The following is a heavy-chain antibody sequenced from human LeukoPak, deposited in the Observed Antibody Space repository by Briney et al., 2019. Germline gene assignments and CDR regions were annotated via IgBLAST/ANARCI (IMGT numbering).Heavy chain of an antibody. J-gene: IGHJ4*02. CDR2: IIPIFGTA. V-gene: IGHV1-69*06. CDR3: ARAGVVARIKYYFDY. D-gene: IGHD2-15*01. Sequence: ASVKVSCKASGGTFSSYAISWVRQAPGQGLEWMGGIIPIFGTANYAQKFQGRVTITADKSTSTAYMELSSLRSEDTAVYYCARAGVVARIKYYFDYWGQGTLVTVSS. CDR1: GGTFSSYA.